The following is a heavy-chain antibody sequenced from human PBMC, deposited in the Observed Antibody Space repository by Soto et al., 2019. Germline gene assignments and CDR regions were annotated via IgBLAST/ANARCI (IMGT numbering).Heavy chain of an antibody. CDR3: ARDGYGYAYFDY. V-gene: IGHV4-31*03. J-gene: IGHJ4*02. CDR2: SYYSGST. Sequence: QVQLQESGPGLVKPSQTLSLTCTVSGGSISSGGYYWSWIRQHPGKGLEWIGYSYYSGSTYYNPSLKSRVTISVDTSKNQFSLKLSSVTAADTAVYYCARDGYGYAYFDYWGQGTLVTVSS. D-gene: IGHD5-18*01. CDR1: GGSISSGGYY.